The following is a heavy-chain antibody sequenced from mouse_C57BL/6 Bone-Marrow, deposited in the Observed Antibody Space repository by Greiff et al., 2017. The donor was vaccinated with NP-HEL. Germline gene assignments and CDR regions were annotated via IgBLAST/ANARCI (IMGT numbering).Heavy chain of an antibody. Sequence: EVQLVESGGGLVQPKGSLKLSCAASGFSFNTYAMNWVRQAPGKGLEWVARIRSKSNNYATYYADSVKDRFTISRDDSESMLYLQMNNLKTEDTAMYYCVRLWDDYAMDYWGQGTSVTVSS. J-gene: IGHJ4*01. D-gene: IGHD4-1*01. CDR1: GFSFNTYA. CDR2: IRSKSNNYAT. V-gene: IGHV10-1*01. CDR3: VRLWDDYAMDY.